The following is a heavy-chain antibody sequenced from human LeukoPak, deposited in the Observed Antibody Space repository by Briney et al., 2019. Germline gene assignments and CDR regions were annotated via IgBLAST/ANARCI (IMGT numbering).Heavy chain of an antibody. D-gene: IGHD2-21*01. CDR3: AKRGLGYCGGDCLYLIDAFDI. CDR2: IKEDGSEK. V-gene: IGHV3-7*01. CDR1: GFNFGEFW. Sequence: TGGSLRLSCAASGFNFGEFWMAWVRQTPGKGLEWVADIKEDGSEKFYVDSVKGRFTISRDNSKNTLYLQMNSLRAEDTAVYYCAKRGLGYCGGDCLYLIDAFDIWGQGTMVTVSS. J-gene: IGHJ3*02.